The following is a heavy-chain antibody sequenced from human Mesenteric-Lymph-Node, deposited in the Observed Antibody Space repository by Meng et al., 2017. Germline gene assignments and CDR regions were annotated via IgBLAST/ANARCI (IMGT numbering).Heavy chain of an antibody. J-gene: IGHJ5*02. CDR2: IYYSGST. Sequence: SETLSLTCTVSGGSISSGGYYWSWIRQHPGKGLEWIGYIYYSGSTYYNPSLKSLVTISVDTSKNQFSLKLSSVTAADTAVYYCARDLGSGSHWFDPWGQGTLVTVSS. CDR3: ARDLGSGSHWFDP. CDR1: GGSISSGGYY. V-gene: IGHV4-31*01. D-gene: IGHD3-10*01.